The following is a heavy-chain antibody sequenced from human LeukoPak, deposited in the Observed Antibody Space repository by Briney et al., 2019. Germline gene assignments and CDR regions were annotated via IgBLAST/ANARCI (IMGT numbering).Heavy chain of an antibody. D-gene: IGHD4-17*01. Sequence: SQTPSPTSAVYGGSSTGYYWRWIRQTPGKGLEWIGEINHSGGTNYNPSLRSRVTISVAASKNQFSLKLSSVTAADAAVYYCASGRTGYGDYGGWGQGTLVTVSS. CDR2: INHSGGT. CDR1: GGSSTGYY. V-gene: IGHV4-34*01. J-gene: IGHJ4*02. CDR3: ASGRTGYGDYGG.